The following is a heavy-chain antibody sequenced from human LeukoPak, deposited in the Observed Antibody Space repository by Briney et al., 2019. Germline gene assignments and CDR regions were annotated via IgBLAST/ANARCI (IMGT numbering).Heavy chain of an antibody. CDR2: ISCNSGSI. CDR1: GFPFDDYA. CDR3: AKGLAAAGLGVDY. V-gene: IGHV3-9*01. J-gene: IGHJ4*02. D-gene: IGHD6-13*01. Sequence: GGSLRLFCAASGFPFDDYAMHWLRHAPGKGLEWVSVISCNSGSIGYADSVKGRFTISRDNAKISLYLQMNSLRAEDTALYYCAKGLAAAGLGVDYWGQGTLVTVSS.